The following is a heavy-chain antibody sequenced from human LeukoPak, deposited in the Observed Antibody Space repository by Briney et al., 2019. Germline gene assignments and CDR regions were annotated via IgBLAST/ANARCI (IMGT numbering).Heavy chain of an antibody. CDR2: VHYTGST. CDR1: GGSINNYH. Sequence: PSETLSLTCSVSGGSINNYHWSCIRQSPGEGLEWIGYVHYTGSTNYNPSLKSRVTISVDTSKNHFSLRLSSMTAADTAVYYCARHGGTWLFDYWGQGTLVTVSS. D-gene: IGHD1/OR15-1a*01. J-gene: IGHJ4*02. V-gene: IGHV4-59*08. CDR3: ARHGGTWLFDY.